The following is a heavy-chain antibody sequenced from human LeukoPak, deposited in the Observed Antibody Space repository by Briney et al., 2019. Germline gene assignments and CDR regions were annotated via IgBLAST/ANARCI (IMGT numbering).Heavy chain of an antibody. D-gene: IGHD3-10*01. CDR1: GGSFSDYY. V-gene: IGHV4-34*01. CDR3: ARHRRDYYGSGRMYYFDY. Sequence: PSETLSLTCAVYGGSFSDYYWSWIRQPPGKGLEWMGEIKDSGSTSYHPSLKSRVTISVDTSKNQFSLKLSSVTAADTAVYYCARHRRDYYGSGRMYYFDYWGQGTLVTVSS. CDR2: IKDSGST. J-gene: IGHJ4*02.